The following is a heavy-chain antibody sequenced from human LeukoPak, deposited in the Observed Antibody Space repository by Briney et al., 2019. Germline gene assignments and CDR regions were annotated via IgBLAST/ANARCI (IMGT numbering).Heavy chain of an antibody. CDR3: ARLGYYYDSSGCYPNWFDP. CDR1: GGSFSGYY. V-gene: IGHV4-34*01. Sequence: SETLSLTCAVYGGSFSGYYWSWIRQPPGKGLEWIGEINHSGSTNYNPSLKSRVTISVDTSKNQFSLKLSSVTAADSAVYYCARLGYYYDSSGCYPNWFDPWGQGTLVTVSS. D-gene: IGHD3-22*01. CDR2: INHSGST. J-gene: IGHJ5*02.